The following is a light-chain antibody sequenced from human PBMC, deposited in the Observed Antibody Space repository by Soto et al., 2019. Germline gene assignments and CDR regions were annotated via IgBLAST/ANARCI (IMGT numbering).Light chain of an antibody. CDR3: QQYNSYLWT. CDR1: RSISSW. J-gene: IGKJ1*01. V-gene: IGKV1-5*01. CDR2: DAS. Sequence: DIQMTQSPSTLSGSVGDRVTITCRASRSISSWLAWYQQEPGKAPKLLIYDASSLESGVPSRFSGSGSGTEFTLTISSLQPDDFATYYCQQYNSYLWTFGQGTKVDIK.